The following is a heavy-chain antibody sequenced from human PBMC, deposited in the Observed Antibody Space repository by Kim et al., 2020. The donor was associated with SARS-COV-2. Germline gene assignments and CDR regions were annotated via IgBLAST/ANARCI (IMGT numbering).Heavy chain of an antibody. D-gene: IGHD6-13*01. V-gene: IGHV3-23*01. CDR3: AKEGRIAAAGTGY. J-gene: IGHJ4*02. Sequence: YAASVKGRFTISRDNSKHTLYLQMNSLRAEDTAVYYCAKEGRIAAAGTGYWGQGTLVTVSS.